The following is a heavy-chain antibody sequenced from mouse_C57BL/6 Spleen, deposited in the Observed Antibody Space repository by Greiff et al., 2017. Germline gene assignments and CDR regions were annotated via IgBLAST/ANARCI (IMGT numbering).Heavy chain of an antibody. Sequence: QVQLQQPGAELVRPVSSVKLSCKASGYTFTSYWMDWVKQRPGQGLEWIGNIYPSDSETHYNQKFKDKATLTVDKSSSTAYMQLSSLTSEDSAVYYCARDYYGSSYKDYWGQGTTLTVSS. CDR2: IYPSDSET. CDR3: ARDYYGSSYKDY. CDR1: GYTFTSYW. D-gene: IGHD1-1*01. J-gene: IGHJ2*01. V-gene: IGHV1-61*01.